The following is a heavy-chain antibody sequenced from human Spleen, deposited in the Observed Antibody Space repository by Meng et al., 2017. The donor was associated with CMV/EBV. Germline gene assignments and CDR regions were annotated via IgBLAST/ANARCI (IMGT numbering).Heavy chain of an antibody. V-gene: IGHV3-23*01. J-gene: IGHJ4*02. CDR3: ARVKPYTSSWHYFDY. D-gene: IGHD6-13*01. CDR1: GFTLSSYA. CDR2: VIGRGVST. Sequence: GESLRLSCAASGFTLSSYAMGWVRQAPGKGLEWVSTVIGRGVSTYYADSVKGRVTISRDNSKNTLYLQMNSLRADDTAVYYCARVKPYTSSWHYFDYWGQGTLVTVSS.